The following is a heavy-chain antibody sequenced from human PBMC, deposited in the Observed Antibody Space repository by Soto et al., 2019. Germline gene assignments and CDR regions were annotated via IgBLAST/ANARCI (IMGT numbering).Heavy chain of an antibody. CDR3: AREVDRVFDY. J-gene: IGHJ4*02. V-gene: IGHV3-30*04. D-gene: IGHD5-12*01. CDR1: GFTFSSYA. CDR2: IAYDGRNK. Sequence: GGSLRLSCAASGFTFSSYAMHWVRQAPGKGLEWVAVIAYDGRNKYYADSVKGRFTISRDNSKNTLYLQMNSLRIEDTAVYYCAREVDRVFDYWGQGTLVTVSS.